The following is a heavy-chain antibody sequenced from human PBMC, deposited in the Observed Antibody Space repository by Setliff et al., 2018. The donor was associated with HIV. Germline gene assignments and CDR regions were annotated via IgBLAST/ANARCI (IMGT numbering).Heavy chain of an antibody. V-gene: IGHV1-8*02. CDR2: MNPNSGNT. CDR1: GYTFTSYD. Sequence: ASVKVSCKASGYTFTSYDINWVRQATGQGLEWMGWMNPNSGNTGYAQKFQGRVTMTRNTSTSTVYMDLSSLRAEDTAVYYCVRDLPPDYWGQGTLVTVSS. CDR3: VRDLPPDY. J-gene: IGHJ4*02.